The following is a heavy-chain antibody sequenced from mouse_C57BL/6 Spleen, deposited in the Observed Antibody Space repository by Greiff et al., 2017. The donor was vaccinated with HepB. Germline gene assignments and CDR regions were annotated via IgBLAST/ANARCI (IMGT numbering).Heavy chain of an antibody. V-gene: IGHV1-64*01. CDR2: IHPNSGST. D-gene: IGHD2-5*01. J-gene: IGHJ3*01. CDR1: GYTFTSYW. Sequence: QVQLQQPGAELVKPGASVKLSCKASGYTFTSYWMHWVKQRPGQGLEWIGMIHPNSGSTNYNEKFKSKATLTVDNSSSTAYMQLSSLTSEDSAVYYCAYSNYENWFAYWGQGTLVTVSA. CDR3: AYSNYENWFAY.